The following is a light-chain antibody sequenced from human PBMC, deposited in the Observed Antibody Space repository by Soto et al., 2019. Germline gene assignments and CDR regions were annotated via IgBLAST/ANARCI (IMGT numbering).Light chain of an antibody. V-gene: IGLV2-14*01. CDR2: DVS. CDR3: SSFTSRHTYV. CDR1: SSDIGGYNY. J-gene: IGLJ1*01. Sequence: QSALTQPASVSGSPGQSTPISCTGTSSDIGGYNYVSWYQQLPGEAPKLIIYDVSDRPSGVSTCFSGSKSGNTASLTISGLQAEDEGDYYCSSFTSRHTYVFGTGTKLTVL.